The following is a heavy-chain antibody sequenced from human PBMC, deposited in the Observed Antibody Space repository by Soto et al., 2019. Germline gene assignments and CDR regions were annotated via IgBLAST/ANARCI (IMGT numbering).Heavy chain of an antibody. V-gene: IGHV3-48*01. CDR2: ISSSSSTI. J-gene: IGHJ6*02. CDR1: GFTFSSYS. D-gene: IGHD5-12*01. CDR3: ARADSGYAHGYYYYGMDV. Sequence: EVQLVESGGGLVQPGGSLRLSCAASGFTFSSYSMNWVRQAPGKGLELVSYISSSSSTIYYADSVKGRFTISSDNAKNSLYLQMNSLRAEDTAVYYCARADSGYAHGYYYYGMDVWGQGTTVTVSS.